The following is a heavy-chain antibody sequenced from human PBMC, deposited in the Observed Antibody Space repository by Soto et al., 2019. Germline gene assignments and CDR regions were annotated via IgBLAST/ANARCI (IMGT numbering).Heavy chain of an antibody. V-gene: IGHV3-30-3*01. J-gene: IGHJ6*02. CDR1: GFTFSSYA. CDR2: ISYDGSNK. Sequence: GGPLRLSCAASGFTFSSYAMHWVRQAPGKGLEWVAVISYDGSNKYYADSVKGRFTISRDNSKNTLYLQMNSLRAEDTAVYYCARDLGVTTKGKYYYGMDVCGQGTTVTVSS. CDR3: ARDLGVTTKGKYYYGMDV. D-gene: IGHD4-4*01.